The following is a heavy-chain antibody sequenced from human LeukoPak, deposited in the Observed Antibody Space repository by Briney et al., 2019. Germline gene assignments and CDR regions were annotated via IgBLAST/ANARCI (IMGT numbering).Heavy chain of an antibody. CDR3: ARERPIAARLYYYYMDV. J-gene: IGHJ6*03. V-gene: IGHV1-2*02. CDR2: INPNSGGT. CDR1: GYTFTGYY. D-gene: IGHD6-6*01. Sequence: GASVKVSCKASGYTFTGYYMHWVRQAPGQGLEWMGWINPNSGGTNYAQKFQGRVTMTRDTSISTAYMELSRLRSDDTAVYYCARERPIAARLYYYYMDVWGKGTTVTVSS.